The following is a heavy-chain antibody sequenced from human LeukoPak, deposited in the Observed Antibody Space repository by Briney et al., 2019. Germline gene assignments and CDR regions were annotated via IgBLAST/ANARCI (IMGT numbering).Heavy chain of an antibody. CDR3: ARGGITIFGVGDTLDY. D-gene: IGHD3-3*01. V-gene: IGHV4-30-4*08. Sequence: SETLSLTCTVSGGSISSGDYYWSWIRQPPGKGLEWIGYIYYSGSTYYNPSLKSRVTISVDTSKNQFSLKLSSVTAADTAVYYCARGGITIFGVGDTLDYWGQGTLVTVSS. CDR1: GGSISSGDYY. J-gene: IGHJ4*02. CDR2: IYYSGST.